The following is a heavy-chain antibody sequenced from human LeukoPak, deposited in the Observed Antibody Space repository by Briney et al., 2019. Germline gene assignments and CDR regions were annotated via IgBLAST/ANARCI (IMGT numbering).Heavy chain of an antibody. CDR3: ARDHSAYYYDSSDYYYYGMDV. CDR2: INTNTGNP. Sequence: ASVKVSCTASGYTFTSYAMNWVRQAPGQGLEWMGWINTNTGNPTYAQGFTGRFVFSLDTSVSTAYLQISSLKAEDTAVYYCARDHSAYYYDSSDYYYYGMDVWGQGTTVTVSS. D-gene: IGHD3-22*01. V-gene: IGHV7-4-1*02. J-gene: IGHJ6*02. CDR1: GYTFTSYA.